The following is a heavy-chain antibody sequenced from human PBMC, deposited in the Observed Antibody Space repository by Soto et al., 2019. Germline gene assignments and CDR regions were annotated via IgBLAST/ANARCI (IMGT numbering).Heavy chain of an antibody. CDR1: GYTFTSYA. Sequence: ASVKASCKASGYTFTSYAMHWVRQAPGQGLEWMGWISAYNGNTNYAQKLQRRVTMTTDTSTSTAYMELRSLSSDDTAVYSCVRVGATGGGCGPCDIWGQRKMVTVSS. D-gene: IGHD1-26*01. J-gene: IGHJ3*02. CDR2: ISAYNGNT. CDR3: VRVGATGGGCGPCDI. V-gene: IGHV1-18*01.